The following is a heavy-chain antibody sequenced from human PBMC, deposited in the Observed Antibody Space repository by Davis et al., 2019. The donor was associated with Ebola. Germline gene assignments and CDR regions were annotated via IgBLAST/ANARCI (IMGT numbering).Heavy chain of an antibody. Sequence: GESLKIPCVTSGFTFTPYSFNLIRQTPGKGLEWIAHINTRGDARVYADSVRGRFTISRDDAANSLSLQMDSLKHEDTAVYYCVRDYLFAFDSWGQGTPVTVSS. V-gene: IGHV3-48*02. D-gene: IGHD3-10*02. CDR3: VRDYLFAFDS. CDR1: GFTFTPYS. J-gene: IGHJ4*02. CDR2: INTRGDAR.